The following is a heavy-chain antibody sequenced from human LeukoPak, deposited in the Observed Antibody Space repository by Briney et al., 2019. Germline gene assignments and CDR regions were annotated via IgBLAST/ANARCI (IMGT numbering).Heavy chain of an antibody. CDR3: AGSRSYWGEYYFDY. V-gene: IGHV3-20*04. Sequence: TGGSLRLSCGASGFTVSSNYMSWVRQAPGKGLEWVSGINWNGGNTGYADSVKGRFNISRDNAKNSLYLLLNSLRAEDTAVHYCAGSRSYWGEYYFDYWGQGTLVTVSS. CDR1: GFTVSSNY. D-gene: IGHD1-26*01. J-gene: IGHJ4*02. CDR2: INWNGGNT.